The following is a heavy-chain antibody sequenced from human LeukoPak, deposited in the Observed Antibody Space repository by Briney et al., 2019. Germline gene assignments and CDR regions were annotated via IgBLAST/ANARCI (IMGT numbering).Heavy chain of an antibody. V-gene: IGHV3-21*01. CDR1: GFTFSSYS. CDR3: ARDAVASNYYGSGSYGYYFDY. CDR2: ISSSSSYI. J-gene: IGHJ4*02. D-gene: IGHD3-10*01. Sequence: KPGGSLRLSCAASGFTFSSYSMNWVRQAPGKGLEWVLSISSSSSYIYYADSVKGRFTISRDNAKNSLYLQMNSLRAEDTAVYYCARDAVASNYYGSGSYGYYFDYWGQGTLVTVSS.